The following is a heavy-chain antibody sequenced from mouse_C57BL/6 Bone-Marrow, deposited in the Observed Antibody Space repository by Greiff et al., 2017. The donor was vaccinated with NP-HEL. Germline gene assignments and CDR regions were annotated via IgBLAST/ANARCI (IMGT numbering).Heavy chain of an antibody. J-gene: IGHJ2*01. D-gene: IGHD1-1*01. Sequence: EVQLQESGPELVKPGASVKISCKASGYTFTDYYMNWVKQSHGKSLEWIGDINPNNGGTSYNQKFKGKATLTVDTSSRPAYLELRSLTSEDSAVYYCARGATVPYCVDYWGQGTTLTVSS. CDR3: ARGATVPYCVDY. CDR1: GYTFTDYY. CDR2: INPNNGGT. V-gene: IGHV1-26*01.